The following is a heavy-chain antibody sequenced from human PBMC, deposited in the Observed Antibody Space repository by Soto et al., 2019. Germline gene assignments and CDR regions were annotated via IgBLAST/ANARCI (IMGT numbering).Heavy chain of an antibody. J-gene: IGHJ5*02. V-gene: IGHV3-23*01. CDR1: GFTFSSYA. CDR3: VKDPDRGFWFDP. Sequence: EVQLLESGGGLVQPGGSLRLSCAASGFTFSSYAMSWVRQAPGKGLEWVSAISGSGGSTYYADSVKGRFTISRDNSKNTLYLQMNSLRAEDTAVYYCVKDPDRGFWFDPWGQGTLVTVSS. CDR2: ISGSGGST.